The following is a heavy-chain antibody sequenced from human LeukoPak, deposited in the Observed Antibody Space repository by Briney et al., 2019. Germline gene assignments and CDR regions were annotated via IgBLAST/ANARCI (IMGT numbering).Heavy chain of an antibody. V-gene: IGHV3-74*01. CDR3: AKTLGPMATATGDY. D-gene: IGHD1-26*01. CDR1: GFSLSDYW. J-gene: IGHJ4*02. Sequence: GGSLRLSCVGSGFSLSDYWMHWVRQTPGKGLMWVSRITSDGSTTYYADSVKGRFTISRDNSKNTVYLQMNSLRVEDTAVFYCAKTLGPMATATGDYWGQGILVTVSS. CDR2: ITSDGSTT.